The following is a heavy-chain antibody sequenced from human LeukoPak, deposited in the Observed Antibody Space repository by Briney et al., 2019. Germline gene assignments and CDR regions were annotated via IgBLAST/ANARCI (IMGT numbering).Heavy chain of an antibody. CDR2: INPSGGST. D-gene: IGHD3-22*01. CDR1: GYTFTIYY. Sequence: ASVKVSCKASGYTFTIYYMHWLRQPPGQGLEWMGIINPSGGSTSYAQKFQGRVTMTRDTSTSTVYMELSSLRTEDTAVYCCARAFSGYYGYWGQGTLVTVSS. CDR3: ARAFSGYYGY. V-gene: IGHV1-46*01. J-gene: IGHJ4*02.